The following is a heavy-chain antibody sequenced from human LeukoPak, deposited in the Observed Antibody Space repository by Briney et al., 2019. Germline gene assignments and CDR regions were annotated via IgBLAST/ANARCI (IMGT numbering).Heavy chain of an antibody. J-gene: IGHJ4*02. CDR2: INHSGST. CDR3: ARLASSGWYRGRYFDY. Sequence: PSETLSLTCAVYGXSFSGYYGSWIRQPPGKGLEWIGEINHSGSTNYNPSLKSRVTISVDTSKNQFSLKLSSVTAADTAVYYCARLASSGWYRGRYFDYWGQGTLVTVSS. D-gene: IGHD6-19*01. CDR1: GXSFSGYY. V-gene: IGHV4-34*01.